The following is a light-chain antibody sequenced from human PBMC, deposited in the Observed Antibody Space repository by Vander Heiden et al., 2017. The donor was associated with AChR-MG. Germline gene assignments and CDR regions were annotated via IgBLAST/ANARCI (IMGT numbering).Light chain of an antibody. CDR2: GAS. CDR3: QQYHNWPLT. CDR1: RSVSSN. J-gene: IGKJ4*01. V-gene: IGKV3-15*01. Sequence: EIVMTQSPATLSMSPGERATLACRASRSVSSNLAWHQQKPGQAPRLLIYGASSRATGIPARFSGSGSGTEFTLTISGLQSEDFAVYYCQQYHNWPLTFGGGTKVEIK.